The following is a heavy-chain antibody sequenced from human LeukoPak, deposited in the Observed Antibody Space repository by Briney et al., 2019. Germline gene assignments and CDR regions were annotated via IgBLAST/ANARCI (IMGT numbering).Heavy chain of an antibody. CDR3: ARDPSFGMATERY. Sequence: GASVKVSCKASGYTFISYAMNWVRQAPGQGLEWMGRIIPILGIANYAQKFQGRVTITADKSTSTAYMELSSLRSEDTAVYYCARDPSFGMATERYWGQGTLVTVSS. CDR2: IIPILGIA. V-gene: IGHV1-69*04. D-gene: IGHD5-24*01. J-gene: IGHJ4*02. CDR1: GYTFISYA.